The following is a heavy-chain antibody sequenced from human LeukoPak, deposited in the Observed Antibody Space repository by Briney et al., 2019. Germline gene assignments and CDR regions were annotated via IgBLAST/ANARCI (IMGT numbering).Heavy chain of an antibody. J-gene: IGHJ6*03. D-gene: IGHD3-10*01. V-gene: IGHV4-38-2*02. CDR1: GGSISSGYY. Sequence: SETLSLTCTVSGGSISSGYYWGWIRQPPGKGLEWIGSIYHSGSTYYNPSLKSRVTISVDTSKNQFSLKLSSVTAADTAVYYCARDGFLSGNYYYYYYMDVWGKGTTVTVSS. CDR2: IYHSGST. CDR3: ARDGFLSGNYYYYYYMDV.